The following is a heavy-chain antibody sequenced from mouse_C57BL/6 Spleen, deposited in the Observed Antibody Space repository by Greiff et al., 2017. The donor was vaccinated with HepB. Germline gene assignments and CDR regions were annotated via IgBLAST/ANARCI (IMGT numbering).Heavy chain of an antibody. V-gene: IGHV2-6-1*01. CDR2: IWSDGST. CDR3: ARQDSNYEAWFAY. Sequence: QVQLKESGPGLVAPSQSLSITCTVSGFSLTSYGVHWVRQPPGKGLEWLVVIWSDGSTTYNSALKSRLSISKDNSKSQVFLKRNSIQTDDTAMYYCARQDSNYEAWFAYWGQGTLVTVSA. J-gene: IGHJ3*01. CDR1: GFSLTSYG. D-gene: IGHD2-5*01.